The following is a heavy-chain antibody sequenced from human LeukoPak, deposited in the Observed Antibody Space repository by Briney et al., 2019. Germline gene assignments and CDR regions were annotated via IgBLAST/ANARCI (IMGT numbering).Heavy chain of an antibody. D-gene: IGHD3-10*01. CDR2: ITKSGDST. J-gene: IGHJ4*02. Sequence: GGSLRLSCAASGFTFSAFGMNWVRQAPGKGLEWVSTITKSGDSTYYVDSVKGRFTISRDNSKNTLYLQMNSLRAEDAAVYYCAKESGRYYGSGFCDYWGQGTLVTVSS. CDR3: AKESGRYYGSGFCDY. V-gene: IGHV3-23*01. CDR1: GFTFSAFG.